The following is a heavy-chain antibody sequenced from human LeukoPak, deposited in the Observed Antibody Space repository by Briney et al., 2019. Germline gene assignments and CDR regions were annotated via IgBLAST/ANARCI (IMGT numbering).Heavy chain of an antibody. D-gene: IGHD3-22*01. CDR1: GGSISSSSYY. J-gene: IGHJ4*02. Sequence: PSETLSLTCTVSGGSISSSSYYWGWIRQPPGKGLEWIGSIYYSGSTYYNPSLKSRVTISVDTSKNQFSLKMTSVTAADTAVYYCARLRYDSSGYYPPKDYWGQGTLVTVSS. CDR3: ARLRYDSSGYYPPKDY. CDR2: IYYSGST. V-gene: IGHV4-39*07.